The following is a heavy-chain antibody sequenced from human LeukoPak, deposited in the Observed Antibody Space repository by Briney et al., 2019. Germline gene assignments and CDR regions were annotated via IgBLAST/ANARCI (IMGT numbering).Heavy chain of an antibody. J-gene: IGHJ4*02. CDR2: ISRSSSYI. CDR3: AIAQRAGSFDY. Sequence: GGSLRLSCAASGFTFSSYSMNWVRQAPGKGLEWVSSISRSSSYIYYADSVKGRFTISRDNAKNSLYLQMNSLRAEDTAVYYCAIAQRAGSFDYWGQGTLVTVSS. D-gene: IGHD6-19*01. CDR1: GFTFSSYS. V-gene: IGHV3-21*01.